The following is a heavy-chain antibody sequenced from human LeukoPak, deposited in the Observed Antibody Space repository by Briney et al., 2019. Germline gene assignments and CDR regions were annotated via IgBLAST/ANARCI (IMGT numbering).Heavy chain of an antibody. Sequence: GGSLRLSCAASGFTFSNAWMSWVRQAPGQGQEWVGRIKSKTDGGTTDYAAPVKGRFTISRDDSKNTLYLQMNSLKTEDTAVYYCTTVEMATIKRTAPFDYWGQGTLVTVSS. CDR3: TTVEMATIKRTAPFDY. D-gene: IGHD5-24*01. J-gene: IGHJ4*02. V-gene: IGHV3-15*01. CDR1: GFTFSNAW. CDR2: IKSKTDGGTT.